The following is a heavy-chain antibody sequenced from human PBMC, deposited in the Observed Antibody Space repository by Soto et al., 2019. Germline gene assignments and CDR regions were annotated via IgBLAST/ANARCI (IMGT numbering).Heavy chain of an antibody. CDR2: INPSGGST. D-gene: IGHD3-22*01. J-gene: IGHJ4*02. V-gene: IGHV1-46*01. Sequence: AASVKVSCKASGYTFTSYYMHWVRQAPGQGLEWMGIINPSGGSTSYAQKFQGRVTMTRDTSTSTVYMELSSLRSEDTAVYYCATETYYYDSSGYSPLDYWGQGTLVTVSS. CDR1: GYTFTSYY. CDR3: ATETYYYDSSGYSPLDY.